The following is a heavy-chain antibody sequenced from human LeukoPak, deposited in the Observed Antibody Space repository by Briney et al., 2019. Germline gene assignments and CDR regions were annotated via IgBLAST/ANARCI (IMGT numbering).Heavy chain of an antibody. V-gene: IGHV3-74*01. CDR1: GFTFSSYW. J-gene: IGHJ4*02. CDR3: AREYTGYDAH. CDR2: ISSEGSST. Sequence: GGSLRLSCAASGFTFSSYWMHWVRQAPGKELVWVSRISSEGSSTSYADSVKGRFTISRDNAKNTLYLQMNSLRGEDTAVYYCAREYTGYDAHWGQGTLVTVSS. D-gene: IGHD5-12*01.